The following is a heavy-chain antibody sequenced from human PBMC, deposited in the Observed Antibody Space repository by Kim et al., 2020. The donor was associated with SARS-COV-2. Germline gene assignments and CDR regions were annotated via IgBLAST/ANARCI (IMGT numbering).Heavy chain of an antibody. CDR3: TTDPVARPSGEFFYDF. CDR1: GFTFTKAW. D-gene: IGHD3-10*01. J-gene: IGHJ4*02. V-gene: IGHV3-15*01. Sequence: GGSLRLSCVASGFTFTKAWMRWVRQRPGKGLEWVSRIKSKTNGGTTDYAAPVKGRFTISRDDSRGTLDLQMNSLKTEDSGVYYCTTDPVARPSGEFFYDFWGQGTRVTVSS. CDR2: IKSKTNGGTT.